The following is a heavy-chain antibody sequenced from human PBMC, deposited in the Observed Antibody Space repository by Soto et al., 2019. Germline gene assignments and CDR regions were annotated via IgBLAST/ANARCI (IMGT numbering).Heavy chain of an antibody. Sequence: PSETLSLTCTVSGDSISSSSYYWGWIRQPPGKGLEWIGSIYYSGSTYYNPSLKSRVTISVDTSKNQFSLKLSSVTAADTAVYYCARTPGGDYFDYWGQGTLVTVSS. V-gene: IGHV4-39*01. CDR3: ARTPGGDYFDY. CDR1: GDSISSSSYY. J-gene: IGHJ4*02. CDR2: IYYSGST.